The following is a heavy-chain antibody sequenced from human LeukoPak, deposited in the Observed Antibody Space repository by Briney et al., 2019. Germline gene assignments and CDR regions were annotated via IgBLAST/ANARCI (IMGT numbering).Heavy chain of an antibody. CDR1: GGPITSSY. Sequence: SETLSLTCTVSGGPITSSYWSWIRQPTGKGLEWLGRIHSTGINNYNPSLMSRITMSVDTSKNQFSLKLTSVTAADWAVYYCARELRGGRATDAFDVWGRGTRVAVSS. V-gene: IGHV4-4*07. CDR3: ARELRGGRATDAFDV. CDR2: IHSTGIN. J-gene: IGHJ3*01.